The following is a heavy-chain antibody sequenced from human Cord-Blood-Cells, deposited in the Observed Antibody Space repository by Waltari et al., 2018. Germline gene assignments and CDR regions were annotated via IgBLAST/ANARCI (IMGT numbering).Heavy chain of an antibody. D-gene: IGHD2-21*02. V-gene: IGHV4-39*01. Sequence: QLQLQESGPGLVKPSETLSLTCTVSGGSISSSSYYWGWIRQPPGKGLEWVGSIYYSGSTYDHPSLKSRVTISVDTSKNQFSLKLSSVTAADTAVYYCARINVVTAISFPYNWFDPWGQGTLVTVSS. CDR2: IYYSGST. J-gene: IGHJ5*02. CDR1: GGSISSSSYY. CDR3: ARINVVTAISFPYNWFDP.